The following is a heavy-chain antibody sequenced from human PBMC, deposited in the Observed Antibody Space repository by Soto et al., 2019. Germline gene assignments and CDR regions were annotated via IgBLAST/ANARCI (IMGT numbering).Heavy chain of an antibody. Sequence: EVQLVESGGGLVKPGGSLRLSCAAYGFAFSSYSMNWIRQAPGKGLEWVSSISSSSSYIYYADSVKGRFTISRDNAKNSLYLQMNSLRAEDTAVYYCARGIAAEFDYWGQGTLVTVSS. CDR2: ISSSSSYI. J-gene: IGHJ4*02. V-gene: IGHV3-21*01. CDR3: ARGIAAEFDY. D-gene: IGHD6-13*01. CDR1: GFAFSSYS.